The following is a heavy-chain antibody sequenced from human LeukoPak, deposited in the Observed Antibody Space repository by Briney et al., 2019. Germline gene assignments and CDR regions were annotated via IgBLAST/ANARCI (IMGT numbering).Heavy chain of an antibody. CDR3: ARDIHSVAFDI. V-gene: IGHV3-21*01. CDR2: ISGSTTDI. Sequence: GGSLRLSCAASAFKFSSSSMSWVRQAPGKGLEWVSYISGSTTDIYYADSVKGRFTISRDNAKRSVYLQMNSLGVEDTAVYYCARDIHSVAFDIWGQGTMVTVSS. CDR1: AFKFSSSS. J-gene: IGHJ3*02.